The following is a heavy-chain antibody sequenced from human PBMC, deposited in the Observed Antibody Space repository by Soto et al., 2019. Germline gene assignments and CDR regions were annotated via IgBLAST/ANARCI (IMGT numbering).Heavy chain of an antibody. V-gene: IGHV3-73*01. D-gene: IGHD2-8*01. J-gene: IGHJ6*03. CDR2: INSKANGYAT. CDR1: GFTFSGSA. Sequence: EVPLVESGGDLVQPGGSLKLSCAASGFTFSGSAIHWVRQASGKGLEWVGRINSKANGYATAYAASVRGRFTISRDESKATAFLQMNSLKTEDTAVYYCTRHSTPYDYYMDVWGNGTTVTVSS. CDR3: TRHSTPYDYYMDV.